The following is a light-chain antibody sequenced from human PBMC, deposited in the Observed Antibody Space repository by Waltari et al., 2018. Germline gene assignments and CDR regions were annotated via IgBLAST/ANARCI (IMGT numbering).Light chain of an antibody. J-gene: IGLJ2*01. Sequence: QSALTQAASVSGSPGQSITISCTGSSSDVGGYNYVSWYQQHPGKAPKLISYDVSNRPAGVSNRFSGSKSGNTASLTISGLQAEDEADYYCSSYISSSTLELFGGGTSLTVL. V-gene: IGLV2-14*03. CDR3: SSYISSSTLEL. CDR2: DVS. CDR1: SSDVGGYNY.